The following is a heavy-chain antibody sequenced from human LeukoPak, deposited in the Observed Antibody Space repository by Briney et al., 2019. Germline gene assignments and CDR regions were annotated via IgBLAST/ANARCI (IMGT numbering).Heavy chain of an antibody. V-gene: IGHV3-30-3*01. D-gene: IGHD2-8*02. J-gene: IGHJ4*02. Sequence: PGRPLRLSCAASGFTFSSYAMHWVRQAPGEGLEWVAVISYDGSNKYYADSVKGRFTISRDNSKNTLYLQMNSLRAEDTAVYYCARGKAGRTEFDYWGQGTLVTVSS. CDR2: ISYDGSNK. CDR3: ARGKAGRTEFDY. CDR1: GFTFSSYA.